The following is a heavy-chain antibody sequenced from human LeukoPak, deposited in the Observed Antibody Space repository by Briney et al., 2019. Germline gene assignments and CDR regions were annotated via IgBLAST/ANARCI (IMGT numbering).Heavy chain of an antibody. D-gene: IGHD2-21*02. J-gene: IGHJ6*02. V-gene: IGHV3-21*01. CDR3: AIVVVTYYGMDV. CDR1: GFTFSSYR. CDR2: ISSSSSYI. Sequence: GGSLRLSCAASGFTFSSYRMTWVRQAPGKGLEWVSSISSSSSYIYYADSVKGRFTISRDNAKNSLYLQMNSLRAEDTAVYYCAIVVVTYYGMDVWGQGTTVTVSS.